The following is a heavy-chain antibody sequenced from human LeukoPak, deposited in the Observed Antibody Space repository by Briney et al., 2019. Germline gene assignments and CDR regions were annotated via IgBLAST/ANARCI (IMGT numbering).Heavy chain of an antibody. D-gene: IGHD2-8*02. CDR2: IKQDGSEK. CDR3: ARDIGTGGYYYMDV. V-gene: IGHV3-7*01. CDR1: GFTFSDYF. Sequence: GSLRLSCAASGFTFSDYFMSWVRQAPGKGLEWVANIKQDGSEKYYVDSVKGRFTISRDNAKNSLYLQMNSLRAEDTAVYYCARDIGTGGYYYMDVWGKGTTVTVSS. J-gene: IGHJ6*03.